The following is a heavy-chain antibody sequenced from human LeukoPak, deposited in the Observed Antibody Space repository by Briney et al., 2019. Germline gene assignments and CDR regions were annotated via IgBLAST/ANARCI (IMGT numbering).Heavy chain of an antibody. D-gene: IGHD3-9*01. Sequence: GGSLRLSCAASGFIFSNAWMSWVRQAPGKGLEWVGRIKSKTDGGRTDYAAPVKGRFIVSRDDSKNMLYLQMNSLQTEDTAVYYCAKDYDILTGYTGDYFDYWGQGTLVTVSS. CDR1: GFIFSNAW. CDR3: AKDYDILTGYTGDYFDY. V-gene: IGHV3-15*01. J-gene: IGHJ4*02. CDR2: IKSKTDGGRT.